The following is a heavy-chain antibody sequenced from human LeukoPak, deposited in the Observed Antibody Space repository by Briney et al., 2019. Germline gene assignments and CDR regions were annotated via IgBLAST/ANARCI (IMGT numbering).Heavy chain of an antibody. CDR2: IDWDDDQ. CDR3: ARSYMKGYYYGSGSPYYFDY. V-gene: IGHV2-70*04. J-gene: IGHJ4*02. Sequence: SGPALVKPTQTLTLTCTFSGFSLSTSGMRVSWIRQPPGKALEWLARIDWDDDQFYSTSLKTRLTISKDTSKNQVVLTMTNMDPVDTATYYCARSYMKGYYYGSGSPYYFDYWGQGTLVTVSS. D-gene: IGHD3-10*01. CDR1: GFSLSTSGMR.